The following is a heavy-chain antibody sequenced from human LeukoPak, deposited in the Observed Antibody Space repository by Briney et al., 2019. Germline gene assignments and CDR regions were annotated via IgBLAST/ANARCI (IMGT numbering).Heavy chain of an antibody. D-gene: IGHD1-26*01. V-gene: IGHV3-7*01. CDR2: IKQDGSEK. CDR3: ARDKIVGATNFDY. Sequence: GGSLRLSCAASGFTFINYGMYWVRQAPGKGLEWVANIKQDGSEKYYVDSVKGRFTISRDNAKNSLYLQMNSLRAEDTAVYYCARDKIVGATNFDYWGQGTLVTVSS. J-gene: IGHJ4*02. CDR1: GFTFINYG.